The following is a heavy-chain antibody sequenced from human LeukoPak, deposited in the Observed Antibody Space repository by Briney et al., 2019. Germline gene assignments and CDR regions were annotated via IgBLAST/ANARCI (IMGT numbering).Heavy chain of an antibody. D-gene: IGHD6-19*01. CDR1: GFTVSSNY. V-gene: IGHV3-66*01. CDR2: IYSGGST. Sequence: GGSLRLSCAASGFTVSSNYMSWVRQAPGKGLEWVSVIYSGGSTYYADSVKGRFTISRDNSKNTLYLQMNSLRAEGTAVYYCARSERYSSGWEYFDYWGQGTLVTVSS. J-gene: IGHJ4*02. CDR3: ARSERYSSGWEYFDY.